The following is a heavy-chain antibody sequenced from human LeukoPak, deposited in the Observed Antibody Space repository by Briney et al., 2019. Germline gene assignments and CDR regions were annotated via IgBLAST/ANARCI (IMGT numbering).Heavy chain of an antibody. V-gene: IGHV3-23*01. Sequence: GGSLRLSCAASGLTFSNYAMTWVRQAPGKGLEWVSGISGTGGNTNYADSVKGRFTISRDNSKNTLYLQMNSLRPEDTALYYCAGQYYDILTGYRPLDYWGQGALVTVSS. J-gene: IGHJ4*02. CDR3: AGQYYDILTGYRPLDY. CDR2: ISGTGGNT. D-gene: IGHD3-9*01. CDR1: GLTFSNYA.